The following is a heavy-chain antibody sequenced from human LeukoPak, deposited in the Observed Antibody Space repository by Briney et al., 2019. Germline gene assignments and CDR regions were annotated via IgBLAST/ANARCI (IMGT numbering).Heavy chain of an antibody. CDR2: IYPGDSDT. Sequence: GESLQISCKGAGYSFTSYWIGWGRQMPGKGLEWMGIIYPGDSDTRYSPSFQGQVTISADKSISTAYLQWSSLKASDTAMYYCARHRGIPNAWFDPWGQGTLVTVSS. J-gene: IGHJ5*02. D-gene: IGHD3-16*01. CDR1: GYSFTSYW. CDR3: ARHRGIPNAWFDP. V-gene: IGHV5-51*01.